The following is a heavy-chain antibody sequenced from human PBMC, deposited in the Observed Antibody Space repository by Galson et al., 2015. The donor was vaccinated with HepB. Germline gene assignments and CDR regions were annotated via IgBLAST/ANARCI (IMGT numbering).Heavy chain of an antibody. CDR2: IYSSGST. CDR1: GGSISSYY. D-gene: IGHD2-15*01. CDR3: AMVVAEDYYGMDV. Sequence: SETLSLTCTVSGGSISSYYWSWIRQPPGKGLEWIGYIYSSGSTNYNPSLKSRVTISVDTSKNQFSLKLSSVTAADTAVYYCAMVVAEDYYGMDVWGQGTTVTVSS. J-gene: IGHJ6*02. V-gene: IGHV4-59*01.